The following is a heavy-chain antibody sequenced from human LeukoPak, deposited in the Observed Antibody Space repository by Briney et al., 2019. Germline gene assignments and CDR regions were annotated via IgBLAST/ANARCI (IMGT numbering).Heavy chain of an antibody. CDR3: ARRLPYCSGGSCYSFDAFDI. D-gene: IGHD2-15*01. Sequence: SETLSLTCTVSGGSISSYYWSWIRQPPGKGLEWIGYIYYSGSTNYNPSLKSRVTISVGTSKNQFSLKLSSVTAADTAVYYCARRLPYCSGGSCYSFDAFDIWGQGTMVTVSS. CDR2: IYYSGST. J-gene: IGHJ3*02. V-gene: IGHV4-59*08. CDR1: GGSISSYY.